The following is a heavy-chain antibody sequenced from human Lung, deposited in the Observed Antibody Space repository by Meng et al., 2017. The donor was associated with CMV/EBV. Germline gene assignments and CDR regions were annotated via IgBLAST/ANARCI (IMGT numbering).Heavy chain of an antibody. D-gene: IGHD5-24*01. CDR2: VSHSGSP. V-gene: IGHV4-38-2*02. Sequence: GSXRLXCTVSDYSINSGHYWGWIRQPPGKGLEWIGSVSHSGSPYYNPSLMRRATTSFDTSKNQFSLKLRSVTAADTAVYYWAREMATIYWWGNAMDVWGQGXTVTFSS. J-gene: IGHJ6*02. CDR1: DYSINSGHY. CDR3: AREMATIYWWGNAMDV.